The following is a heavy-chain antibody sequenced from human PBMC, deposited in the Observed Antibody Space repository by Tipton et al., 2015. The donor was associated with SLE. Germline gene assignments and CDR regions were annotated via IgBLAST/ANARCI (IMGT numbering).Heavy chain of an antibody. J-gene: IGHJ4*02. V-gene: IGHV4-39*07. D-gene: IGHD1-26*01. Sequence: LRLSCTVSGVSIRTPTYYWGWIRQPPGKGLEWIGTISHSGNTYSHTSLESRVTISVDTSQNQFSMSLSSVTAADTAVYYCARTSGNFPFDYWGQGHLVTVSS. CDR3: ARTSGNFPFDY. CDR1: GVSIRTPTYY. CDR2: ISHSGNT.